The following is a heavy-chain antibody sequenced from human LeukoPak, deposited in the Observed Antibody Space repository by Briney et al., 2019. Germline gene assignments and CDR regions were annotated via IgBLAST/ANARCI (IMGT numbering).Heavy chain of an antibody. V-gene: IGHV4-34*01. CDR1: VGSFSDYY. J-gene: IGHJ4*02. CDR3: ARGYPNNFDY. D-gene: IGHD2-8*01. Sequence: KPSETLSLTCAVYVGSFSDYYWTWIRQPPGKGLEWIGEINHSGSANYNPSLKSRVTMSVDTSRNQFSLRLSSVTAADTAVYYCARGYPNNFDYGGQGNLVTVSS. CDR2: INHSGSA.